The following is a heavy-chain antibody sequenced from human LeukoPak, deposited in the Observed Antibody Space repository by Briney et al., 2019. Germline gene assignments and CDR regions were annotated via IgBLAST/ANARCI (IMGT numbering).Heavy chain of an antibody. D-gene: IGHD2-15*01. CDR3: ARDERVATPYYYYYYMDV. Sequence: GGSLRLSCAASGFTFSSYWMSWVRQAPGKGLEWVANIKQDGSEKYYVDSVKGRFTTSRDNAKNSLYLQMNSLRAEDTAVYYCARDERVATPYYYYYYMDVWGKGTTVTVSS. CDR2: IKQDGSEK. V-gene: IGHV3-7*01. J-gene: IGHJ6*03. CDR1: GFTFSSYW.